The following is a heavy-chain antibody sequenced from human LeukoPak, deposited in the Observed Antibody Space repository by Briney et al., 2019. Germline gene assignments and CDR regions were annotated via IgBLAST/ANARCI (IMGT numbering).Heavy chain of an antibody. CDR2: IYHSGST. D-gene: IGHD5-12*01. J-gene: IGHJ4*02. Sequence: SETLSLTCTVSGYSISSGYYWGWIRQPPGKGLEWIGSIYHSGSTYYNPSLKSRVTISVDTSKNQFSLKLSSVTAADTAMYYCAKSNGYGLIDYWGQGTLVTVSS. CDR3: AKSNGYGLIDY. CDR1: GYSISSGYY. V-gene: IGHV4-38-2*02.